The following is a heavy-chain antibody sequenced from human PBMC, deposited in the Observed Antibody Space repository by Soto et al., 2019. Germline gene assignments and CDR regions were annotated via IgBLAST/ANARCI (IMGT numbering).Heavy chain of an antibody. CDR1: GYAFTTYG. D-gene: IGHD6-6*01. CDR3: ARGRDGDY. Sequence: QVHLVQSGAEVKKPGASVKVSCKGSGYAFTTYGITWVRQAPGHGLAWMGGISAHNGNTNYAQKLQGRVTVTRDTSASTAYMELRSLRSDDTAVYYCARGRDGDYWGQGALVTVSS. J-gene: IGHJ4*02. CDR2: ISAHNGNT. V-gene: IGHV1-18*01.